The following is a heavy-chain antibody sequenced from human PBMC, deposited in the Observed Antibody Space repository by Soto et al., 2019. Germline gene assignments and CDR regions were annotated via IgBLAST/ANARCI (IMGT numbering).Heavy chain of an antibody. CDR3: PRGDVRSRMATIDY. Sequence: QVQLVESGGGVVQPGRSLRLSCAASGFTFSSYGMHWVRQAPGKGLEWVAVIWYDGSNKYYADSVKGRFTISRDNSKTTLYPQMNSLRAEATAVYYCPRGDVRSRMATIDYWGQGTLVTVSS. CDR1: GFTFSSYG. J-gene: IGHJ4*02. V-gene: IGHV3-33*01. D-gene: IGHD5-12*01. CDR2: IWYDGSNK.